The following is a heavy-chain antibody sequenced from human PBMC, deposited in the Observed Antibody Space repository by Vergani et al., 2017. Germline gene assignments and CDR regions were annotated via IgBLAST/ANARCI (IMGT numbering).Heavy chain of an antibody. CDR1: GGSFTSYH. CDR3: ARGSTETNGHLYYYYYMDV. D-gene: IGHD4-11*01. Sequence: QVQLQQWGGGLLKPSETLSLTCVVNGGSFTSYHWTWIRQSPGEGLEWVGDIDHTGRPDYNPSLKSRRTMSVDKSRNRFSLTLNSVTATDTAIYFCARGSTETNGHLYYYYYMDVWGQGTAVTVSS. V-gene: IGHV4-34*01. CDR2: IDHTGRP. J-gene: IGHJ6*03.